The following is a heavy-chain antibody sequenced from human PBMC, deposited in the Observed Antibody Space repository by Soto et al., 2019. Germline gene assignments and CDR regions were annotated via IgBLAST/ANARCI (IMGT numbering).Heavy chain of an antibody. CDR2: ISWNSGSI. J-gene: IGHJ4*02. CDR1: GFTFDDYA. D-gene: IGHD5-12*01. V-gene: IGHV3-9*01. CDR3: AKDITKVATITYFDY. Sequence: GGSLRLSCAASGFTFDDYAMHWVRQAPGKGLEWVSGISWNSGSIGYADSVKGRFTISRDNAKNSLYLQMNSLRAEDTALYYCAKDITKVATITYFDYWGQGTLVTVSS.